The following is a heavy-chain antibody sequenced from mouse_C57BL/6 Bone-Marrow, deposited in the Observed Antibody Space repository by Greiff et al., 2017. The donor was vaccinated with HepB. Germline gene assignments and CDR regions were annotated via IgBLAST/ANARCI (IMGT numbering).Heavy chain of an antibody. Sequence: VMLVESGAELVKPGASVKLSCKASGYTFTEYTIHWVKQRSGQGLEWIGWFYPGSGSIKYNEKFKDKATLTADKSSSTVYMELSRLTSEDSAVYFCARHEGSSYYGSSSWFAYWGQGTLVTVSA. CDR3: ARHEGSSYYGSSSWFAY. V-gene: IGHV1-62-2*01. CDR2: FYPGSGSI. CDR1: GYTFTEYT. D-gene: IGHD1-1*01. J-gene: IGHJ3*01.